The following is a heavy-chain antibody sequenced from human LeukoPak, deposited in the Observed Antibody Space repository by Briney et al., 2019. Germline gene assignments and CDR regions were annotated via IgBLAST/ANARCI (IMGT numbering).Heavy chain of an antibody. Sequence: AETLTLTRTVSGGSISSYYWSWVRQPPGKGLEWIWYIYYSGSTNYNPSLKSRVTMSVDTSKNQFSLKLSSVTAADTAVYYCVRGGIVGTTARIPLFDYWGQGTLVTVSS. D-gene: IGHD1-26*01. CDR2: IYYSGST. CDR3: VRGGIVGTTARIPLFDY. J-gene: IGHJ4*02. CDR1: GGSISSYY. V-gene: IGHV4-59*01.